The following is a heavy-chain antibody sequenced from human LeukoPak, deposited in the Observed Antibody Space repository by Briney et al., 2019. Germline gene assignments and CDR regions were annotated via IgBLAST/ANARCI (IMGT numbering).Heavy chain of an antibody. D-gene: IGHD3-10*01. CDR3: ARGVIKAPNLYYFDC. CDR1: GGTFSSYA. J-gene: IGHJ4*02. V-gene: IGHV1-69*13. Sequence: GASVKVSCKASGGTFSSYAISWVRQAPGQGLEWMGGIIPIFGTANYAQKFQGRVTITADESTSTAYMELSSLRSEDTAVYYCARGVIKAPNLYYFDCWGQGTLVTVSS. CDR2: IIPIFGTA.